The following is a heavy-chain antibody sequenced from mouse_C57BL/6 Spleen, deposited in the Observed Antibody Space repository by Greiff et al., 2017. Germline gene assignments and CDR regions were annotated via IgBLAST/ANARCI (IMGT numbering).Heavy chain of an antibody. CDR2: IYPGDGDT. V-gene: IGHV1-80*01. D-gene: IGHD2-4*01. J-gene: IGHJ3*01. CDR3: ARGGDYGGFAY. Sequence: QVQLQQSGAELVKPGASVKISCKASGYAFSSYWMNWVKQRPGKGVEWIGQIYPGDGDTNYNGKFKGKATLTADKSSSTAYMQLSSLTSEDSAVYFCARGGDYGGFAYWGQGTLVTVSA. CDR1: GYAFSSYW.